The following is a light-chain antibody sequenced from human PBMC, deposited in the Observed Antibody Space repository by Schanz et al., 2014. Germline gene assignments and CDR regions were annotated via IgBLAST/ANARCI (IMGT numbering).Light chain of an antibody. CDR1: QSLANN. CDR2: GAS. CDR3: QQYGDSPYT. J-gene: IGKJ2*01. Sequence: EIVLTQSPGTLSLSPGERATLSCRASQSLANNLAWYQQKPGQAPRLLIYGASTRATGTPDRFSGSGSGTDFTLAISRLEPEDSAVYYCQQYGDSPYTFGQGTKLEIK. V-gene: IGKV3-20*01.